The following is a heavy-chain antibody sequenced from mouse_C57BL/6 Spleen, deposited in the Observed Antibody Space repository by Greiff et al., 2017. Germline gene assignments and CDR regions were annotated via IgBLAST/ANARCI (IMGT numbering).Heavy chain of an antibody. V-gene: IGHV1-85*01. CDR2: IYPRDGST. Sequence: VHLVESGPELVKPGASVKLSCKASGYTFTSYDINWVKQRPGQGLEWIGWIYPRDGSTKYNEKFKGKATLTVDTSSSTAYMELHSLTSEDSAVYFCARGGAGILYAMDYWGQGTSVTVSS. CDR3: ARGGAGILYAMDY. D-gene: IGHD3-3*01. J-gene: IGHJ4*01. CDR1: GYTFTSYD.